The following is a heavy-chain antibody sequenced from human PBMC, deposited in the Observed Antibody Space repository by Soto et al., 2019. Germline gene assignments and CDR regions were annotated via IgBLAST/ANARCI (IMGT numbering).Heavy chain of an antibody. Sequence: EMELVESGGDLVQPGGSLRLSCAASGFTFSNYWMNWVRQAPGKGLEWVANIKQDGSERYYVDSVKGRFTISRDNAKSSLYLQINSLRAEATAVYYCTGGGYAAFWGQGTLVTVSS. V-gene: IGHV3-7*01. D-gene: IGHD3-16*01. CDR3: TGGGYAAF. CDR2: IKQDGSER. CDR1: GFTFSNYW. J-gene: IGHJ4*02.